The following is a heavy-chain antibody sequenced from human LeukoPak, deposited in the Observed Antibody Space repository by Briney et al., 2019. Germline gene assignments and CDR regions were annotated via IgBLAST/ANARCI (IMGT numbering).Heavy chain of an antibody. CDR2: IWYDGSNK. Sequence: GGSLRLSCAASGFTFSSYGMHWVRQAPGKGLEWVAVIWYDGSNKYYADSVKGRFTISRDNSKNTLYLQMNSLRAEDTAVYYCAGSITMIPYDYWGQGTLVTVSS. V-gene: IGHV3-33*01. CDR1: GFTFSSYG. CDR3: AGSITMIPYDY. D-gene: IGHD3-22*01. J-gene: IGHJ4*02.